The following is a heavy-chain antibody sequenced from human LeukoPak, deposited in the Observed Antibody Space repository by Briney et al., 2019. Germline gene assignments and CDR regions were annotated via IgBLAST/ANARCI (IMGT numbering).Heavy chain of an antibody. CDR3: AREREWSTTMYDY. CDR2: IYYSGST. J-gene: IGHJ4*02. D-gene: IGHD2/OR15-2a*01. CDR1: GGSISSYY. V-gene: IGHV4-59*01. Sequence: PSETLSLTCTVSGGSISSYYWSWIRQPPGKGLEWIGYIYYSGSTNYNPSLKSRVTISVDTSKNQFSQKLSSVTAADTAVYYCAREREWSTTMYDYWGQGTLVTVSS.